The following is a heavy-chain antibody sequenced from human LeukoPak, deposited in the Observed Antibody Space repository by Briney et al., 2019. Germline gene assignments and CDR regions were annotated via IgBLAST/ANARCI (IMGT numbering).Heavy chain of an antibody. D-gene: IGHD2-15*01. J-gene: IGHJ4*02. CDR2: ISGSGGRA. V-gene: IGHV3-23*01. CDR3: ARAGKAAAFDY. Sequence: PGESLRLSCAASGFTFSTSAMSWVRQAPGKGLEWVSAISGSGGRAYFADSVEGRFTFSRDNSKNTLWLQMNSLKAEDTAVYYCARAGKAAAFDYWGQGTLVTVSS. CDR1: GFTFSTSA.